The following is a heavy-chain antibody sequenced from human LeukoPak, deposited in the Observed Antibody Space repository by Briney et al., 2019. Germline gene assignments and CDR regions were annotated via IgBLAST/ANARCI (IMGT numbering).Heavy chain of an antibody. V-gene: IGHV4-59*11. CDR2: IYYSGST. Sequence: SETLSLTCTVSGGSISSHYWSWIRPPPGEGREWIGYIYYSGSTNYNPSLKSRVTISVDTSKNQFSLKLSSVTAADTAVYYCARDTAMILDYWGQGTLVTVSS. J-gene: IGHJ4*02. CDR3: ARDTAMILDY. CDR1: GGSISSHY. D-gene: IGHD5-18*01.